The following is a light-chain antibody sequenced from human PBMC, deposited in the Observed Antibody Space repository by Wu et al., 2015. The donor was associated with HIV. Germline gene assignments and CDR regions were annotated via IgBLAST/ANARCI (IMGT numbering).Light chain of an antibody. J-gene: IGKJ1*01. CDR1: QTVYNY. CDR3: QQRSNWPRT. V-gene: IGKV3-11*01. Sequence: EIVMTQSPATLSVSPGERATLSCRASQTVYNYFAWYQQRPGQAPRLLIKDASNRASGIPDRFSGGGSGTDFTLTISSLEPEDFAVYYCQQRSNWPRTFGQGTKVEIK. CDR2: DAS.